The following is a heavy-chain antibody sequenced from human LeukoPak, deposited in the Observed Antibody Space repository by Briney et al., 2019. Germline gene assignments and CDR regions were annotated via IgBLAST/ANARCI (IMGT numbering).Heavy chain of an antibody. Sequence: GGSLRLSCAASGFTFSSYAMHWVRQAPGKGLEWVAVISYDGSNKYYADSVKGRFTISRDNSKNTLYLQMNRLRAEDTAVYYCAREACPYRLCYYDSSGYSLNYYFDYWGQGTLVTVSS. V-gene: IGHV3-30-3*01. CDR1: GFTFSSYA. CDR3: AREACPYRLCYYDSSGYSLNYYFDY. CDR2: ISYDGSNK. D-gene: IGHD3-22*01. J-gene: IGHJ4*02.